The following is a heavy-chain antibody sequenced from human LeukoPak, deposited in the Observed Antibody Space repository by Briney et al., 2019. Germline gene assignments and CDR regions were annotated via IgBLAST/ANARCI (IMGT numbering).Heavy chain of an antibody. D-gene: IGHD2-2*01. CDR3: AKDRYCSGTSCYSGFDY. Sequence: GGSLRLSCAASGFTFSSYAMSWVRQAPGKGLEWVSAISGSGGSTYYADSVKGRFTISRDNSKNTLYLQMNSLRAEDTAVYYCAKDRYCSGTSCYSGFDYWGQGTLVTVSS. J-gene: IGHJ4*02. CDR1: GFTFSSYA. V-gene: IGHV3-23*01. CDR2: ISGSGGST.